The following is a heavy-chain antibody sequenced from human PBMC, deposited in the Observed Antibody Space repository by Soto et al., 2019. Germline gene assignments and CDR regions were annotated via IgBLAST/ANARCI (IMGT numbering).Heavy chain of an antibody. J-gene: IGHJ5*02. V-gene: IGHV4-59*01. D-gene: IGHD1-26*01. CDR2: VAYSGTT. Sequence: SETLSLTCTVSPGSISSSYWSWIRQPPGRGLEWIGHVAYSGTTKYNPSLKSRGSISVSTSKRQFSLRLTSVTAADTAVYYCAREAQDYYFEHWGQGILVTVSS. CDR3: AREAQDYYFEH. CDR1: PGSISSSY.